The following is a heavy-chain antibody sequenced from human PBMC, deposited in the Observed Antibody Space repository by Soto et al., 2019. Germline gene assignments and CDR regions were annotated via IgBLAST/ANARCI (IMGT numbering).Heavy chain of an antibody. CDR3: ARSVSGIAAARVYYYGMDV. J-gene: IGHJ6*02. D-gene: IGHD6-13*01. V-gene: IGHV3-23*01. CDR1: GFTFSSYA. Sequence: GGSLRLSCAASGFTFSSYAMSWVRQAPGKGLEWVSGISGSGGTTYYADSVKGRFTISRDNSKNTLYLQVSSLRAEDTAVYYCARSVSGIAAARVYYYGMDVWGQGTTVTVSS. CDR2: ISGSGGTT.